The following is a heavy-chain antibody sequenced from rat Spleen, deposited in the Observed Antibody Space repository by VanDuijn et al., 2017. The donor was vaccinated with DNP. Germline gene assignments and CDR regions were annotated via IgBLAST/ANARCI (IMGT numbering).Heavy chain of an antibody. D-gene: IGHD4-3*01. CDR1: GFIFGDYN. Sequence: EVQLVESGGGLVQPGRSLKLSCTASGFIFGDYNMAWVRQAPTKGLEWVASISYDGGTAYYRHSVKGRFTISRDNAKSSLFLQMDSLRSEDTATYYCSTRNSGYGGYFDYWGQGVMVTVSS. CDR3: STRNSGYGGYFDY. J-gene: IGHJ2*01. CDR2: ISYDGGTA. V-gene: IGHV5-20*01.